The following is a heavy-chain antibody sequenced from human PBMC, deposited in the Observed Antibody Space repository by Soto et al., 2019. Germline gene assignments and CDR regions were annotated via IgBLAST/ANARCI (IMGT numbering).Heavy chain of an antibody. CDR1: GFTFSSNS. D-gene: IGHD3-3*01. CDR3: ARVIWSGHLTSDL. Sequence: EVQVVESGGGLVQPGGSLRLSCAASGFTFSSNSMNWVRQAPGKGLEWISYISSSSSTIYADSVKGRFTISRDNAKNSLYLQMNSLRDKDTAVYYCARVIWSGHLTSDLWGQGTLVTFSS. J-gene: IGHJ5*02. V-gene: IGHV3-48*02. CDR2: ISSSSSTI.